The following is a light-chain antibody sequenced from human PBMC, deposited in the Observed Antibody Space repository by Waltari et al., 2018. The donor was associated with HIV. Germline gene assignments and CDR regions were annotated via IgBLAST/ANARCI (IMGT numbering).Light chain of an antibody. CDR1: TPNLGSNF. Sequence: QSVLPQPPSVSATPGQTVTISCSGSTPNLGSNFVTWYHRIAGTRPKLLINNNNERPSGMPARCSGSKSGTSATLGIAGLQTGDEADYYCATWDSSLNGVLFGGGTKLTVL. CDR2: NNN. V-gene: IGLV1-51*01. CDR3: ATWDSSLNGVL. J-gene: IGLJ2*01.